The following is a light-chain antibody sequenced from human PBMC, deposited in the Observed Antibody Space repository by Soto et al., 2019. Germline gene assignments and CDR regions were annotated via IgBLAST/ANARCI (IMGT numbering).Light chain of an antibody. CDR1: QSVGSSY. J-gene: IGKJ1*01. V-gene: IGKV3-20*01. Sequence: EIVLTQSPGTLSLSPGESATLSCRASQSVGSSYLAWYRQKPGQAPRLLIYGASSRATGIPDRFSGGGSGTDFTLTISRLEPEDFAVYYCQQYGSSPSTFGQGTKGEIK. CDR2: GAS. CDR3: QQYGSSPST.